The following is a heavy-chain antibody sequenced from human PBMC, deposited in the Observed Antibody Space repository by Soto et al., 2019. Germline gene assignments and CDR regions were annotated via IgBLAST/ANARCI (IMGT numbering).Heavy chain of an antibody. CDR3: ARLCEGVLHYYGMDV. CDR1: GGSISSGGYY. CDR2: IYYSGST. D-gene: IGHD3-16*01. J-gene: IGHJ6*02. V-gene: IGHV4-31*03. Sequence: PSETLSLTCTVSGGSISSGGYYWSWIRQQPGKGLEWIGYIYYSGSTYYSPSLKSRVTISVDTSKNQFSLKLSSVTAADTAVYYCARLCEGVLHYYGMDVWGQGTTVTVSS.